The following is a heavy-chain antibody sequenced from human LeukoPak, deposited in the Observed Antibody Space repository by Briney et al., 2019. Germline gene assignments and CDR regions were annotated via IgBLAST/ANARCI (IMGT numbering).Heavy chain of an antibody. Sequence: SGTLSLTCAVSGGSVSSTNWWTWVRQPPGKGLEWIGEIHHSGTTHYNPSLKSRVTVSVDKSENQFSLKLRSVTAADTAVYYCARSSGYDPNWFDPWGQGTLVTVSS. CDR3: ARSSGYDPNWFDP. CDR2: IHHSGTT. D-gene: IGHD5-12*01. V-gene: IGHV4-4*02. CDR1: GGSVSSTNW. J-gene: IGHJ5*02.